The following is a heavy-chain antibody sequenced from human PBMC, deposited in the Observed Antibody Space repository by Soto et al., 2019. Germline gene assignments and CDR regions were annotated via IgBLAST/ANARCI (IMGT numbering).Heavy chain of an antibody. D-gene: IGHD1-1*01. CDR3: ASHDPGARFDP. J-gene: IGHJ5*02. CDR1: RYIFTAYF. Sequence: GASVKVSCKAPRYIFTAYFMRWVRQAPGQGLEWMGWINPNNGATHYGLSFQGRVTMTRDTSISTAYMELSSLRSDDTAVYYCASHDPGARFDPWGQGTLVTVS. CDR2: INPNNGAT. V-gene: IGHV1-2*02.